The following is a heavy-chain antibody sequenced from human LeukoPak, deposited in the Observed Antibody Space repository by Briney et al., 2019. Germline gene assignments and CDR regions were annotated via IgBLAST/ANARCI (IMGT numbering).Heavy chain of an antibody. V-gene: IGHV1-2*02. CDR2: INPNSGGT. CDR1: AYTFTGYY. CDR3: ARVGELWFGELLDYYYYMDV. J-gene: IGHJ6*03. Sequence: GASVKGSCKASAYTFTGYYMHWGRQATGQGLEWMGWINPNSGGTNYAQKFQGRVTMTRDTSISTAYMELSRLRSDDTAVYYCARVGELWFGELLDYYYYMDVWGKGTTVTISS. D-gene: IGHD3-10*01.